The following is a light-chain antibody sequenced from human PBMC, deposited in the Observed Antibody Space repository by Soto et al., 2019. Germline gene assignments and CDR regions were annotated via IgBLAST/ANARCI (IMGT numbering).Light chain of an antibody. CDR1: QTVTGTY. CDR3: QQYSASPRT. V-gene: IGKV3-20*01. J-gene: IGKJ1*01. Sequence: EIVLTQSPGTLSLTPGDRATLSCRSSQTVTGTYLAWYHQKPGQAPRLLIHSASSRATGIPDRFSASGTGTDFTLTISRLEPEDFAVYYCQQYSASPRTFGQGTKVDIK. CDR2: SAS.